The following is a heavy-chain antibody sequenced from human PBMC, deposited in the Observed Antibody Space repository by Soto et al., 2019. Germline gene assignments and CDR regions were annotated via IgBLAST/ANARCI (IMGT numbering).Heavy chain of an antibody. CDR1: GGTFSSYA. J-gene: IGHJ4*02. D-gene: IGHD1-26*01. CDR3: VRQESGSLGAYDFDY. V-gene: IGHV1-69*12. Sequence: QVQLVQSGAEVKKPGSSVKVSCKASGGTFSSYAISWVRQAPGQGLEWMGGIIPIFGTANYAQKFQGRVTIXXDXSXXTAYVELSSLRSEDTDVYYCVRQESGSLGAYDFDYWGQGTLVTVSS. CDR2: IIPIFGTA.